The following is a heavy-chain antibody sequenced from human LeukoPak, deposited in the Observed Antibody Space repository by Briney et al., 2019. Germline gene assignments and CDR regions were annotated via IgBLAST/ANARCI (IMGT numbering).Heavy chain of an antibody. J-gene: IGHJ4*02. CDR3: AKDLSWASYDFWSGYYTGCDY. D-gene: IGHD3-3*01. Sequence: GGSLRLSCAASGFTFSSYEMNWVRQAPGKGLEWVSYISSSDSTIYYADSVKGRFTISRDNAKNSLYLQMNSLRAEDTAVYYCAKDLSWASYDFWSGYYTGCDYWGQGTLVTVSS. CDR1: GFTFSSYE. V-gene: IGHV3-48*03. CDR2: ISSSDSTI.